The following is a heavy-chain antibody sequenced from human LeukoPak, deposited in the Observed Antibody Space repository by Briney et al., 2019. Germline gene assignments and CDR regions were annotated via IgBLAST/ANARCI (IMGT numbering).Heavy chain of an antibody. CDR2: IYYSGST. CDR1: GGSISSYY. V-gene: IGHV4-59*01. CDR3: ARAPTQQQLVFFDY. Sequence: SETLSLTCTVSGGSISSYYWSWIRQPPGKGLEWIGYIYYSGSTNYSPSLKSRVTISVDTSKNQFSLKLSSVTAADTAVYYCARAPTQQQLVFFDYWGQGTLVTVSS. J-gene: IGHJ4*02. D-gene: IGHD6-13*01.